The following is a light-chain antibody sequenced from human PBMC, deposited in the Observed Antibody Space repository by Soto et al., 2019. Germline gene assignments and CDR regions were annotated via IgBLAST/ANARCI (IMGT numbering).Light chain of an antibody. J-gene: IGKJ1*01. Sequence: EVGMTQSPATLSVSPGERATLSCRASETFATNLAWYQQKPGQAPRLLIYGASNRATGIPDRFSGSGSGTDFTLTISRLEPEDFAVYYCQQYGSSGTFGQGTKV. CDR2: GAS. CDR3: QQYGSSGT. CDR1: ETFATN. V-gene: IGKV3-20*01.